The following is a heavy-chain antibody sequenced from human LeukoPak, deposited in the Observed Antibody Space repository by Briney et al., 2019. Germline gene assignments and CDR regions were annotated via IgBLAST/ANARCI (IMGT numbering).Heavy chain of an antibody. J-gene: IGHJ3*02. CDR1: GFTFSSYA. Sequence: GGSLRLSCAASGFTFSSYAMSWVRQAAGKGLEWVSAISGSGGSTYYADSVKGRFTISRDNSKNTLYLQMNSLRAEDTAVYYCAKFKGFWSGKIDAFDIWGQGTMVTVSS. V-gene: IGHV3-23*01. CDR2: ISGSGGST. CDR3: AKFKGFWSGKIDAFDI. D-gene: IGHD3-3*01.